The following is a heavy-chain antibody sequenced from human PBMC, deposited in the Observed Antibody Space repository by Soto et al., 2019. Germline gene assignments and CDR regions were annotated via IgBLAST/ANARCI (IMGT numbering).Heavy chain of an antibody. V-gene: IGHV4-59*01. CDR3: AREGPYPTDGYYYYYMDV. D-gene: IGHD2-2*01. CDR2: INDGGST. Sequence: SETLSLTCTVSGGSIRSYYWSWIRQSPGKGLEWIGYINDGGSTNYNPSLKSRATISVDKSKNQFSLELSSVTAADTAVYFCAREGPYPTDGYYYYYMDVWGKGTTVTVSS. CDR1: GGSIRSYY. J-gene: IGHJ6*03.